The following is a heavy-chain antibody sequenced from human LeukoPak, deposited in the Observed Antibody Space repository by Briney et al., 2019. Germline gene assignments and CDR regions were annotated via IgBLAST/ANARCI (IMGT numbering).Heavy chain of an antibody. D-gene: IGHD3-3*01. CDR3: AREGPIFGVVITKALDY. J-gene: IGHJ4*02. CDR1: GGSISSSNW. CDR2: IYHSGST. V-gene: IGHV4-4*02. Sequence: SGTLSLTCAVSGGSISSSNWWSWVRQPPGKGLEWIGEIYHSGSTNYNPSLKSRVTISVDKSKNQFSLKLSSVTAADTAVYYCAREGPIFGVVITKALDYWGQGTLVTVSS.